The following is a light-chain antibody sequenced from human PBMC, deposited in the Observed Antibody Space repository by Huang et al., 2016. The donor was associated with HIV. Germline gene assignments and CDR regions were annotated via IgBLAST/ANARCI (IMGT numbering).Light chain of an antibody. CDR1: QRISSGF. V-gene: IGKV3-20*01. Sequence: EIVLTQFPGTLSLSPGERATVSCRASQRISSGFLAWYPQKPGQAPRLLIDGGSSRATGIPDRFSGSGSGTDFTLTISRLEPEDFAVYYCQQFGSALKWTFGQGTKVEIK. CDR3: QQFGSALKWT. J-gene: IGKJ1*01. CDR2: GGS.